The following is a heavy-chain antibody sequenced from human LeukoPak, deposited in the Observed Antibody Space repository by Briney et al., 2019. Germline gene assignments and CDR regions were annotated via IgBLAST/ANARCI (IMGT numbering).Heavy chain of an antibody. CDR2: IKQDGSEK. J-gene: IGHJ6*03. CDR1: GFTFSSYW. D-gene: IGHD2-2*01. CDR3: ARSGVPAAFRGYYMDV. Sequence: PGGSLRLSCAASGFTFSSYWMSWVRQAPGKGLEWVANIKQDGSEKYYVDSVKGRFTISRDNAKNSLYLQMNSLRAEDTAVYYCARSGVPAAFRGYYMDVWGKGTTVTVSS. V-gene: IGHV3-7*01.